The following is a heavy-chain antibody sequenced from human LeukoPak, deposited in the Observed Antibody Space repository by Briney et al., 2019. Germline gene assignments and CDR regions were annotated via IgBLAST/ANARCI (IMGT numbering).Heavy chain of an antibody. CDR1: GFTVSTNY. V-gene: IGHV3-53*01. J-gene: IGHJ4*02. D-gene: IGHD2-21*01. CDR2: IHSGGTT. Sequence: PGGSLRLSCAASGFTVSTNYVSWVRQAPGKGLEWVSVIHSGGTTYYADSVKGRFTISRDNSKNTVYLQMNSLRAEDTAVYFCARGRRLGGDYYSIDFWGQGTLVTVSS. CDR3: ARGRRLGGDYYSIDF.